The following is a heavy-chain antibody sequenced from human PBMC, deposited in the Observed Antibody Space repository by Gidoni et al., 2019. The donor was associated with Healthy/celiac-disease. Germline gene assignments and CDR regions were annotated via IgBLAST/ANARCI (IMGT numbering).Heavy chain of an antibody. Sequence: QVQLQQWCAGLLQPSETPSLTCAVYGGSSSGYSWSWIRQPPGQWLEWIGEINHSGSTNYNPSRTSRVTISVYTSKNQFTLKLSSVTAADTAVYYCARTSPNYYGSGSPRRYFDYWGQGTLVTVSS. CDR2: INHSGST. CDR3: ARTSPNYYGSGSPRRYFDY. V-gene: IGHV4-34*01. J-gene: IGHJ4*02. CDR1: GGSSSGYS. D-gene: IGHD3-10*01.